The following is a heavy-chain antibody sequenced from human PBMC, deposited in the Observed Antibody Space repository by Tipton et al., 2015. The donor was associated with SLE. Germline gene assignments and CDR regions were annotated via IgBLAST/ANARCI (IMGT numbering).Heavy chain of an antibody. J-gene: IGHJ5*01. V-gene: IGHV4-4*07. CDR1: GGSISNFY. Sequence: TLSLTCTVSGGSISNFYWSWIRQPAGKGLEWIGRIYGSGSTNYNASLKSRTTISVDTSRDQFSLTLNSVTAADTSIYYCARTLWGGVTKNWFDPWGQGTLVTVSS. D-gene: IGHD3-16*01. CDR3: ARTLWGGVTKNWFDP. CDR2: IYGSGST.